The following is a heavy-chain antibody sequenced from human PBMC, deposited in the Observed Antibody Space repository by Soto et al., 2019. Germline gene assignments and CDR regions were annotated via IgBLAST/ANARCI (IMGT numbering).Heavy chain of an antibody. J-gene: IGHJ4*02. D-gene: IGHD4-17*01. CDR2: IYFGGRT. V-gene: IGHV4-39*01. CDR1: GGSMRSTSYY. Sequence: QLQLQESGPGLVKPSETLSLTCTVSGGSMRSTSYYWGWIRPPPGKGLEWIGSIYFGGRTYYNPSLKSRVTISVDTSKKQLSLKLSSLTAADTAVYYCARQPNYDYGDYGPMDYWGQGTLVTVSS. CDR3: ARQPNYDYGDYGPMDY.